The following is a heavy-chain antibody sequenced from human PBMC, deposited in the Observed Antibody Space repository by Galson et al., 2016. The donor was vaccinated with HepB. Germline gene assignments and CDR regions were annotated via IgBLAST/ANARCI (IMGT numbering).Heavy chain of an antibody. Sequence: SVKVSCKASGGSFRADVFSWVRQAPGQGPEWTGGIIPTFDSTTYAQKFQGRVTLTADESTTTVYMELRSLRSDDTAVYYCARGLREDPPDQWGQGTLVIVSS. CDR2: IIPTFDST. CDR3: ARGLREDPPDQ. D-gene: IGHD2-21*01. J-gene: IGHJ5*02. V-gene: IGHV1-69*13. CDR1: GGSFRADV.